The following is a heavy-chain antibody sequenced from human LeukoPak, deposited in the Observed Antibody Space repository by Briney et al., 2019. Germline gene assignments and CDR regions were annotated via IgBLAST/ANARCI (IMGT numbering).Heavy chain of an antibody. Sequence: GGSLRLSCAASGFTFTNYDMHWVRQAPGKGLEWVSGICTAGDTYYPASVKGRFTISRENARNSLYLQMNSLRAGDTAVYYCASNSSGLGFDPWGRGTLVTVSS. D-gene: IGHD6-19*01. V-gene: IGHV3-13*01. J-gene: IGHJ2*01. CDR1: GFTFTNYD. CDR2: ICTAGDT. CDR3: ASNSSGLGFDP.